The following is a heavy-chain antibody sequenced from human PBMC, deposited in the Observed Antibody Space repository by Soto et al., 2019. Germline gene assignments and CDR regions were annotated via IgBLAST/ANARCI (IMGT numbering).Heavy chain of an antibody. CDR1: VYSFTSYD. CDR3: ARNKWNTGDFDY. CDR2: MTPISGET. V-gene: IGHV1-8*01. Sequence: QVQLVQSGAEVKKPGASVKVSCKASVYSFTSYDINWVRQASGQGLEWLGWMTPISGETGYAQKFQDRVSMTRDTSTSTAYVELSSLTYEDSAIYYCARNKWNTGDFDYWGHGTLFTVSA. J-gene: IGHJ4*01. D-gene: IGHD1-20*01.